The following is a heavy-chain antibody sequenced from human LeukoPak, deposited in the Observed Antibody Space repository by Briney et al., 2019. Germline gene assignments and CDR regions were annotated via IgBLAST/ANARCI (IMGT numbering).Heavy chain of an antibody. Sequence: GGSLRLSCAASGFTFSNAWMSWVRQAPGKGLEWVSAISGSGGSTYYADSVKGRFTISRDNSKNTLYLQMSSLRAEDTAVYYCAKSTRQYCSGGSCYYFDYWGQGTLVTVSS. V-gene: IGHV3-23*01. CDR1: GFTFSNAW. CDR3: AKSTRQYCSGGSCYYFDY. D-gene: IGHD2-15*01. CDR2: ISGSGGST. J-gene: IGHJ4*02.